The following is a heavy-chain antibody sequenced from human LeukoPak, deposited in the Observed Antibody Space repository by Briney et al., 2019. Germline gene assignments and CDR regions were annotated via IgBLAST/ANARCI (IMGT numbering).Heavy chain of an antibody. CDR1: GFTFSSYA. J-gene: IGHJ6*03. Sequence: SGGSLRLSCAASGFTFSSYAMSWVRQAPGKGLEWVSAISGSGGSTYYADSVKGRFTISRDNAKNSLYLQMNSLRAEDMALYYCARAAFGFYYYYMDVWGKGTTVTVS. V-gene: IGHV3-23*01. CDR3: ARAAFGFYYYYMDV. CDR2: ISGSGGST. D-gene: IGHD3-10*01.